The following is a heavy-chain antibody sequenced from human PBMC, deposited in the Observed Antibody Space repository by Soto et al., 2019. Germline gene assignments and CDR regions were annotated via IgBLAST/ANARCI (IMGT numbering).Heavy chain of an antibody. CDR3: TGHPALRAAVEGFDP. J-gene: IGHJ5*02. D-gene: IGHD6-13*01. V-gene: IGHV4-31*03. Sequence: SDTLSLTCPFSGCSISSGCDYWSWLRQHPGKGLEWIGYIYNSGNTYYNPSLKSRVAISVDTSKNQFSLKLSSVTAADTAVYFCTGHPALRAAVEGFDPWGQGTLVTVFS. CDR1: GCSISSGCDY. CDR2: IYNSGNT.